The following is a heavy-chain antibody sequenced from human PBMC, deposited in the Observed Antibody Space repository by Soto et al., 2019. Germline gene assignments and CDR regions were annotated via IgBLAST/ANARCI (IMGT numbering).Heavy chain of an antibody. CDR3: ASGYCTNGVCYDFEY. D-gene: IGHD2-8*01. CDR1: GYTLSSSD. V-gene: IGHV1-8*02. J-gene: IGHJ4*02. Sequence: ASVKVSCKACGYTLSSSDIDGARQATGQGLEWMGWMNPNSGNTDYAQKFQGRVTMTRNTSISTAYMELSSLRSEDTAVYYCASGYCTNGVCYDFEYWGQGTLVTVSS. CDR2: MNPNSGNT.